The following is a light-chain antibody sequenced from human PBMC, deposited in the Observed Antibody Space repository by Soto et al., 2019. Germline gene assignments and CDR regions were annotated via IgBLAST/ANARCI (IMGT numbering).Light chain of an antibody. CDR1: QSISSW. Sequence: DIQMTQSPSTLSASVGDRVTITCRASQSISSWLAWYQQKPGKAPKLLIYEASSLDSGVPSRFSGSGSGTDFTLTISSLEPDDFATYYCQQYNSYSRTFGQGTKVDIK. J-gene: IGKJ1*01. V-gene: IGKV1-5*03. CDR3: QQYNSYSRT. CDR2: EAS.